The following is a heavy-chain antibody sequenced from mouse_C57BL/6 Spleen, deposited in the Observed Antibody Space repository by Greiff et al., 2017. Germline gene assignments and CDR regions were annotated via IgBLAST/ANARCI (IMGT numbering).Heavy chain of an antibody. CDR2: IDPSDSET. CDR1: GYTFTSYW. V-gene: IGHV1-52*01. D-gene: IGHD1-1*01. J-gene: IGHJ4*01. CDR3: ARSHYYGSSYYAMDY. Sequence: VKLQQPGAELVRPGSSVKLSCKASGYTFTSYWMHWVKQRPIQGLEWIGNIDPSDSETHYNQKFKDKATLTVDKSSSTAYMQLSSLTSEDSAVYYCARSHYYGSSYYAMDYWGQGTSVTVSS.